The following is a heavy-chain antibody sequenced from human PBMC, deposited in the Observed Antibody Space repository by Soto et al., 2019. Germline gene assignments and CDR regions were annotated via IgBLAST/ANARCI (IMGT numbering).Heavy chain of an antibody. CDR3: SRHAGGQVEHSFYYSFMDV. J-gene: IGHJ6*03. V-gene: IGHV3-73*01. Sequence: EVQLVESGGGLVQPGGSLKLACLASGFPLIDSAIHWVRKASGKGLEWVGRIRSKTNNYATTYGAPVRGRFTLSRDDSKNTAYLQMNNLESEDAAVYYCSRHAGGQVEHSFYYSFMDVWGKGTTGSVPS. CDR2: IRSKTNNYAT. D-gene: IGHD2-15*01. CDR1: GFPLIDSA.